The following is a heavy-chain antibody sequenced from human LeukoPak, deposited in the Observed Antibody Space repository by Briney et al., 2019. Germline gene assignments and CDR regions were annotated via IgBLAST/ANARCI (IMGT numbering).Heavy chain of an antibody. CDR1: GGTFSSYA. Sequence: GASVKVSCKASGGTFSSYAISWVRQAPGQGLEWLGRIIPILGIANYAQKFQGRVTITADKSTSTAYMELSSLRSEDTAVYYCARDPIQGYSSGWYHYWGQGTLVTVSS. V-gene: IGHV1-69*04. CDR3: ARDPIQGYSSGWYHY. J-gene: IGHJ4*02. CDR2: IIPILGIA. D-gene: IGHD6-19*01.